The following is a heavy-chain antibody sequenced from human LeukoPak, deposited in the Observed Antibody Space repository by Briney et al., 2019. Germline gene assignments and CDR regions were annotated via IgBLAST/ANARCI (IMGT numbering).Heavy chain of an antibody. V-gene: IGHV4-59*01. J-gene: IGHJ5*02. Sequence: SETLSLTCSVTGASINSYYWNWIRQPPGKGLEWIGNTYSSGSTNYNPSLKSRVTISLDTSKNQFSLKMSSVTAADTAVYYCAKDWELGSWGQGTLVTVSS. CDR1: GASINSYY. CDR3: AKDWELGS. CDR2: TYSSGST. D-gene: IGHD1-26*01.